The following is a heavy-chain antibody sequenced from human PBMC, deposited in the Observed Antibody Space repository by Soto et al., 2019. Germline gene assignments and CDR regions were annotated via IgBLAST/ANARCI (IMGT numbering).Heavy chain of an antibody. Sequence: ASVKVSCKASGYTFTSYAMHWVRQAPAQRLEWMGWINAGNGNTKYSQKFQGRVTITRDTSASTAYMELSSLRSEDTAVYYCARGAARITIFGVVSVYWGQGTLVTVSS. J-gene: IGHJ4*02. CDR3: ARGAARITIFGVVSVY. CDR2: INAGNGNT. V-gene: IGHV1-3*01. CDR1: GYTFTSYA. D-gene: IGHD3-3*01.